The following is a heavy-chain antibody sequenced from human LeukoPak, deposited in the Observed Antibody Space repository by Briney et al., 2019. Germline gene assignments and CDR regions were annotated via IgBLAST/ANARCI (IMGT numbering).Heavy chain of an antibody. CDR2: ISWNSGSI. D-gene: IGHD6-13*01. CDR1: GFTFDDYA. Sequence: QAGGSLRLSCAASGFTFDDYAMHWDRQAPGKGLEWVSGISWNSGSIGYADSVKGRFTISRDNAKNSLYLQMNSLRAEDMALYYCAKDMGHSSRKDFDLWGRGTLVTVSS. V-gene: IGHV3-9*03. J-gene: IGHJ2*01. CDR3: AKDMGHSSRKDFDL.